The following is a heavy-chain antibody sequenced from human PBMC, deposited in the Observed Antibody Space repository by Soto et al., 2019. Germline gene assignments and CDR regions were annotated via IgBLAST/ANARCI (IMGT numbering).Heavy chain of an antibody. CDR1: GGSISSSNW. CDR2: IYHSGST. V-gene: IGHV4-4*02. CDR3: ATRIAAAGTYYFDY. D-gene: IGHD6-13*01. J-gene: IGHJ4*02. Sequence: PSETLSLTCAVSGGSISSSNWWSWVRQPPGKGLEWIGEIYHSGSTNYNPSLKSRVTISVDKSKNRFSLKLSSVTAADTAVYYCATRIAAAGTYYFDYWGQGTLVTVSS.